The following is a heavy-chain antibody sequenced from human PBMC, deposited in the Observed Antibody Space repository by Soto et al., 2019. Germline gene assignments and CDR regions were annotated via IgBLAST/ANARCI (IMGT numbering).Heavy chain of an antibody. V-gene: IGHV4-34*01. CDR2: INHSGST. Sequence: QVQLQQWGAGLLKPSETLSLTCAVYGGSFSGYYWSWIRQPPGKGLEWIGEINHSGSTNYNPSLKSRVTISVDTSKNQFSLKLSSVTAADTAVYYCARALPLISYSILGVVRNWFDPWGQGTLVTVSS. D-gene: IGHD3-3*01. CDR3: ARALPLISYSILGVVRNWFDP. CDR1: GGSFSGYY. J-gene: IGHJ5*02.